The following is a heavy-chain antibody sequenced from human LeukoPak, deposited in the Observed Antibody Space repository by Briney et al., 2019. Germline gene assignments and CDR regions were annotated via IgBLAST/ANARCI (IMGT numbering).Heavy chain of an antibody. J-gene: IGHJ4*02. CDR3: ARGAAPLYSDY. CDR2: IYFSGST. Sequence: SETLSLTCTVSGGSIRSHCWSWVRQPPGKGLEWIGYIYFSGSTNYNPSLKSRVTISMGTSGNQFSLKLSSVTAADTAVYYCARGAAPLYSDYWGQGTLVTVSS. CDR1: GGSIRSHC. D-gene: IGHD6-6*01. V-gene: IGHV4-59*11.